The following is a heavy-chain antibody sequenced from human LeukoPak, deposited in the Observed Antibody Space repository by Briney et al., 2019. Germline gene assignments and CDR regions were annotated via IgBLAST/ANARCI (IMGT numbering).Heavy chain of an antibody. CDR1: GGTFSSYA. CDR3: AREAMRYSRYNWFDP. CDR2: IIPIFGTA. J-gene: IGHJ5*02. D-gene: IGHD2-2*01. Sequence: SVKVSCKASGGTFSSYAISWVRQAPGQGLEWMGGIIPIFGTANYAQKFQGRVTITADKSTSTAYMELSSLRSEDTAVYYCAREAMRYSRYNWFDPWGQGTLVTVSS. V-gene: IGHV1-69*06.